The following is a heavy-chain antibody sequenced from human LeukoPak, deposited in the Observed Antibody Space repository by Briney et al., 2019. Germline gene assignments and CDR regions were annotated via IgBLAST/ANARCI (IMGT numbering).Heavy chain of an antibody. J-gene: IGHJ2*01. Sequence: PSQTLSLTCDISGDSVSTNSAAWNWIRQSPSRGLEWLGRTYYRSKWYNDSAPSVKSRITINPDTSKNRFSLQLNSVSPEDTAVYYCARDRGRYIDLWGRGTLVTVSS. D-gene: IGHD3-10*01. CDR1: GDSVSTNSAA. V-gene: IGHV6-1*01. CDR3: ARDRGRYIDL. CDR2: TYYRSKWYN.